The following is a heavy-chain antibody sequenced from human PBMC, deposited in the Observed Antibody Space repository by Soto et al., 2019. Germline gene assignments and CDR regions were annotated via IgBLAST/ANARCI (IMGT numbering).Heavy chain of an antibody. D-gene: IGHD1-7*01. V-gene: IGHV3-30*18. CDR2: ISNDGSNK. Sequence: QVQLVESGGGVVQPGKSLRLSCAASGFTFNTYGMHWVRQAPGKGPEWVAVISNDGSNKYYADSVKGRFTISRDNSKNTLYLQMNSLRAEHTAVYYCANWNYPQSDWGQGTLVTVSS. CDR1: GFTFNTYG. J-gene: IGHJ4*02. CDR3: ANWNYPQSD.